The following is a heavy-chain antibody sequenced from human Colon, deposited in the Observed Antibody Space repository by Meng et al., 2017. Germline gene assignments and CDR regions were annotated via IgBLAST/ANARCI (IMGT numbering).Heavy chain of an antibody. CDR1: GASVGGDY. Sequence: GSLRLSCTVSGASVGGDYWSWIRQPPGKGLEWIGYIYNTGSTNYNPSLKSRVTISIDTSKSQFSLELSSVTAADAADYYCARGPPAASWGPGTLVTVSS. D-gene: IGHD2-15*01. V-gene: IGHV4-59*02. J-gene: IGHJ5*02. CDR2: IYNTGST. CDR3: ARGPPAAS.